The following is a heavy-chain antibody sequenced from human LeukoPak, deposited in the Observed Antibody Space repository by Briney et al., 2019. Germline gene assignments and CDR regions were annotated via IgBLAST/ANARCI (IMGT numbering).Heavy chain of an antibody. Sequence: ASVKVSCKASGYTFTSYGISWVRQAPGQGLEWMGWISAYNGNTNHAQKLQGRVTMTTDTSTSTAYMELRSLRSDDTAVYYCAREREYCSSTSCYTGMDAFDIWGRGTMVTVSS. J-gene: IGHJ3*02. CDR3: AREREYCSSTSCYTGMDAFDI. CDR1: GYTFTSYG. D-gene: IGHD2-2*02. V-gene: IGHV1-18*01. CDR2: ISAYNGNT.